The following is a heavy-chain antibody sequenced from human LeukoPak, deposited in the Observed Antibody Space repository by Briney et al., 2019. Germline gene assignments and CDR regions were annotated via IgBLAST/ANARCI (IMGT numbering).Heavy chain of an antibody. CDR3: ARTHMVTTSCLDY. J-gene: IGHJ4*02. Sequence: SETLSLTCTVSGGSISSSSYHWGWIRQPPGKGLEWIGSIYYSGSTYYNPSLKSRVSMSVDTSRSQFSLKLSSVTAADTAVYYCARTHMVTTSCLDYWGQGTLVTVSS. D-gene: IGHD4-17*01. V-gene: IGHV4-39*01. CDR1: GGSISSSSYH. CDR2: IYYSGST.